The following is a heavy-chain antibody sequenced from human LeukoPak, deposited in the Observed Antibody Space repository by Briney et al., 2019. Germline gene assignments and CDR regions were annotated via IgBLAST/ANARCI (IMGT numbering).Heavy chain of an antibody. J-gene: IGHJ6*02. V-gene: IGHV1-8*01. Sequence: ASVKVSCKASGYTFTSYDINWVRQATGQGLEWMGWMNPNSGNTGYAQKFQGRVTMTTDTSTSTAYMELRSLRSDDTAVYYCARDRGAYGMDVWGQGTTVTVSS. CDR2: MNPNSGNT. CDR3: ARDRGAYGMDV. CDR1: GYTFTSYD. D-gene: IGHD1-26*01.